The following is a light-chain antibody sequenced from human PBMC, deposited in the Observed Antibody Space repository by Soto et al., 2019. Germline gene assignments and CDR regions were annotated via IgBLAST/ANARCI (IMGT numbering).Light chain of an antibody. Sequence: IQMTQSPSSLSASVGDRVTIACRASQGIRNALAWYQQRPGKAPTLLIYASSNLQGGVPSRFGGSGAGAEFPLTISSLQPEDSATYYCLQDYTYPRPFGRWPKVDIK. J-gene: IGKJ1*01. V-gene: IGKV1-6*01. CDR3: LQDYTYPRP. CDR2: ASS. CDR1: QGIRNA.